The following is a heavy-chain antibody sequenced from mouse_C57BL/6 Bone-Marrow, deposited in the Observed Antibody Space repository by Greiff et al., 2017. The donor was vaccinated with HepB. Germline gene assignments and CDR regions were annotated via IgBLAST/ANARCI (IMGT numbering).Heavy chain of an antibody. D-gene: IGHD1-1*01. CDR3: ARDYYGTYAMDD. J-gene: IGHJ4*01. CDR1: GFTFSDYG. CDR2: ISNLAYSI. V-gene: IGHV5-15*01. Sequence: EVQGVESGGGLVQPGGSLKLSCAASGFTFSDYGMAWVRQAPRKGPEWVAFISNLAYSIYYADTVTGRFTISRENAKNALYLEMSSLSSEDTAMYYCARDYYGTYAMDDWGQGTSVTVSS.